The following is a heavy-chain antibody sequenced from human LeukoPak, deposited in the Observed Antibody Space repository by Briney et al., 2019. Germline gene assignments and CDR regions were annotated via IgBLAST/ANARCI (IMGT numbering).Heavy chain of an antibody. CDR2: ISSSSTI. CDR3: ARKLRAAADGY. CDR1: GFTFSSYS. V-gene: IGHV3-48*01. J-gene: IGHJ4*02. Sequence: PGGSLRLSCAASGFTFSSYSMNWVRQAPGKGLEWVSYISSSSTIYYADSVKGRFTISRDNAKNSLYLQMNSLRAEDTAVYYCARKLRAAADGYWGQGTLVTVSS. D-gene: IGHD6-13*01.